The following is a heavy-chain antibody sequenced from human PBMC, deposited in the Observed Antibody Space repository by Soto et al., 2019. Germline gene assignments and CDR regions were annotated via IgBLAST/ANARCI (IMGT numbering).Heavy chain of an antibody. V-gene: IGHV5-51*01. CDR1: GYSFTSSW. J-gene: IGHJ5*02. CDR2: IYPGYSYT. Sequence: CKGSGYSFTSSWIGWVRQMPGKGLEGMVIIYPGYSYTGYSPSFQGQVTISADKSISTAYLQLDSLRGEDTAVYYCARDSKNIPTSGPNWAFNWFDPWGQGTLVTVSS. CDR3: ARDSKNIPTSGPNWAFNWFDP. D-gene: IGHD7-27*01.